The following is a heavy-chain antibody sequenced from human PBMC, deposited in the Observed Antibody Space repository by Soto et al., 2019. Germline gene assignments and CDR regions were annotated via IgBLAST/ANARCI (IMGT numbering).Heavy chain of an antibody. J-gene: IGHJ4*01. CDR2: IKGDASEK. D-gene: IGHD3-3*01. CDR3: GRASAYALAYYANHYLDY. V-gene: IGHV3-7*01. Sequence: GVSLRLSCAASGFNFDIYWMSWVRQAPGKGLEWVATIKGDASEKKYVGSVKGRFTMSRDNAKKSLYLQMDSLRAEDTAVYYSGRASAYALAYYANHYLDYWGHVTRVTLSA. CDR1: GFNFDIYW.